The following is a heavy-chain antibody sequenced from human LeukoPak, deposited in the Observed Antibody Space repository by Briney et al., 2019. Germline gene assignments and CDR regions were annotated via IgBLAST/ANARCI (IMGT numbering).Heavy chain of an antibody. J-gene: IGHJ6*02. CDR3: TTDEDWNYACKDV. CDR2: TVSEIDGGTT. D-gene: IGHD1-7*01. V-gene: IGHV3-15*04. CDR1: GFTFNYAW. Sequence: PGGSLRLSCAASGFTFNYAWMGSVRQVPGKGLEWVGQTVSEIDGGTTDYATPVKGRFTISRDDSKSTLYLQMNSLKIEDTAVYYCTTDEDWNYACKDVWGQGATVIVSS.